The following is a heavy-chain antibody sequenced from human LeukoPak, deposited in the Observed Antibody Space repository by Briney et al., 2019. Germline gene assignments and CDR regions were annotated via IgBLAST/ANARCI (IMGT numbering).Heavy chain of an antibody. CDR3: ARDKGIDDYYYYGLDV. J-gene: IGHJ6*02. D-gene: IGHD2-21*01. V-gene: IGHV3-33*01. CDR1: GFSFSDHG. Sequence: PVGSLRLSCAASGFSFSDHGMHWVRQAPGKGLEWVAVIWYDASNNYYADSVKGRFTISRDNSKNTLYLQMNSLRAEDTAVYFCARDKGIDDYYYYGLDVWGQGTTVTVSS. CDR2: IWYDASNN.